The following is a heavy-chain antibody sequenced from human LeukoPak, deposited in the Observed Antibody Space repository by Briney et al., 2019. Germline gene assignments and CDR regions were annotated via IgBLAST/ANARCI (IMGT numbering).Heavy chain of an antibody. V-gene: IGHV5-51*01. J-gene: IGHJ4*02. Sequence: GESLKISCKGSGYTFNTYLIVWVRQMPGKGLEWMGIIYPGDSDTRYSPSFQGQVTISADNAISTAYLQWGSLRASDTAMYYCARHYGTFLGATYFDYWGQGSLVTISS. CDR2: IYPGDSDT. CDR3: ARHYGTFLGATYFDY. CDR1: GYTFNTYL. D-gene: IGHD1-26*01.